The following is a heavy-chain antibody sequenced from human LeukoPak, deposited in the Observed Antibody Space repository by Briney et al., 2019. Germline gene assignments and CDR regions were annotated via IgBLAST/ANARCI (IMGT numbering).Heavy chain of an antibody. CDR3: ARENSGNYYQFDC. J-gene: IGHJ4*02. D-gene: IGHD1-26*01. CDR1: GFTFSSYE. V-gene: IGHV3-21*01. CDR2: ISSSTSYI. Sequence: PGGSLRLSCAASGFTFSSYEMNWVRQAPGKGLEWVSSISSSTSYIYYADSVKGRFTISRDNAKNSLYLQMNSLRPEDTAVYYCARENSGNYYQFDCWGQGTLVTVSS.